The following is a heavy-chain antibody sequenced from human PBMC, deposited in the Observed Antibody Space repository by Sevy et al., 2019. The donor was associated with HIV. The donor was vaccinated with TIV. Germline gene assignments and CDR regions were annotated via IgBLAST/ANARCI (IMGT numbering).Heavy chain of an antibody. CDR1: GFNLENFW. V-gene: IGHV3-7*01. Sequence: GGSLSLSCVASGFNLENFWMNWVRQAPGKGLEWVGNIRQDGSEIYYVASVKGRFTISRDNARNLVYLQMNSLRVEDTALYYCVRAIQSDGSFWGQGALVTVSS. J-gene: IGHJ4*02. CDR2: IRQDGSEI. D-gene: IGHD6-19*01. CDR3: VRAIQSDGSF.